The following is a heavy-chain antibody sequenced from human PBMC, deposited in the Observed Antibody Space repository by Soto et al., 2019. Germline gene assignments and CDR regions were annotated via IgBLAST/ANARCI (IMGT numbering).Heavy chain of an antibody. CDR2: FDPEDGET. J-gene: IGHJ4*01. D-gene: IGHD6-13*01. CDR3: ATGPYSKQQLTNFDY. Sequence: ASVKVSCKVPGYTLTELSMHWVRQAPGKGLEWMGGFDPEDGETIYAQKFQGRVTMTEDTSTDTAYMELSSLRSEDTAAYYCATGPYSKQQLTNFDYWGHGTLVTVSS. CDR1: GYTLTELS. V-gene: IGHV1-24*01.